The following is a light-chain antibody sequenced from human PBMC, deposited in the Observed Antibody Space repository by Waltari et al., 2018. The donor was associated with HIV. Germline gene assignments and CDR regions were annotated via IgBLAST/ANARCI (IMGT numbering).Light chain of an antibody. CDR3: LLYMGSGVWV. Sequence: QTVVTQEPSFSVSPGGTVTLTCGLSSGSVTISYYPSWNQQTPGQAPRTLITNTNTRSSGVPDRFSGSILGNRAALTITGAQADDESAYYCLLYMGSGVWVFGGGTKLTVL. CDR1: SGSVTISYY. J-gene: IGLJ3*02. V-gene: IGLV8-61*01. CDR2: NTN.